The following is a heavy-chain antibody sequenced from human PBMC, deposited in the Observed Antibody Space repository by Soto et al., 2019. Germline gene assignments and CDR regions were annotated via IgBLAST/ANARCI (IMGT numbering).Heavy chain of an antibody. CDR3: GPRGAVADPRGY. J-gene: IGHJ4*02. CDR2: INHSGST. CDR1: GGSISSYY. D-gene: IGHD6-19*01. Sequence: SETLSLTCTVAGGSISSYYWTWIRQPPGKGLEWIGEINHSGSTNYNPSLKSRVAISVDTSKNQLSLNLTSVTAADTAVYYCGPRGAVADPRGYWGQGTLVTVSS. V-gene: IGHV4-34*01.